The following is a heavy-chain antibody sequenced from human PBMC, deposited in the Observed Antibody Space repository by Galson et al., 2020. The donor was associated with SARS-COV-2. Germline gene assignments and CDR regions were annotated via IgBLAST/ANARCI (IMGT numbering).Heavy chain of an antibody. V-gene: IGHV1-24*01. CDR3: ATGSGSGKNNWFDP. CDR1: GYTLTELS. J-gene: IGHJ5*02. Sequence: ASVKVPCKVSGYTLTELSMHWVRQAPGKGLEWMGGFDPEDGETIYAQKFQGRVTMTEDTSTDTAYMELSSLRSEDTAVYYCATGSGSGKNNWFDPWGQGTLVTVSS. CDR2: FDPEDGET. D-gene: IGHD3-10*01.